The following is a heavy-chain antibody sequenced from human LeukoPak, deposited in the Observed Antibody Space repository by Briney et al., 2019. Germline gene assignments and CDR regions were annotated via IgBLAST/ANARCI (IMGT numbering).Heavy chain of an antibody. D-gene: IGHD5-12*01. CDR2: INAGNGNT. V-gene: IGHV1-3*01. CDR3: ARDWDIVATMGDY. CDR1: GYTFTGYY. Sequence: ASVKVSCKASGYTFTGYYMHGVRQAPGQRLEWMGWINAGNGNTKYSQKFQGRVTITRDTSASTAYMELSSLRSEDTAVYYCARDWDIVATMGDYWGQGTLVTVSS. J-gene: IGHJ4*02.